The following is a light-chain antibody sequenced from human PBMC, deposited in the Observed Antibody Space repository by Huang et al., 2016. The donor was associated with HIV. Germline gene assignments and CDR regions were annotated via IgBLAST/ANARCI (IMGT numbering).Light chain of an antibody. J-gene: IGKJ5*01. CDR3: QQRYNWPIT. Sequence: EVVLTQSPATLSLSPGERVTLSCSASQNVNNYLNWYQQKPVQAPRLLIYESAARATGIPARLSGSGSGTDFTLTISSLEPEDFAVYYCQQRYNWPITFGQGTRLEI. CDR2: ESA. CDR1: QNVNNY. V-gene: IGKV3-11*01.